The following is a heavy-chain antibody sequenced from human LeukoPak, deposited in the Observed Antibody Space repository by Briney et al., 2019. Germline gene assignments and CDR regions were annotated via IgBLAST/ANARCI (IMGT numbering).Heavy chain of an antibody. D-gene: IGHD1-26*01. V-gene: IGHV4-30-2*01. CDR2: IYHSGST. J-gene: IGHJ4*02. Sequence: KTSETLSLTCTVSGGSISSGGYYWSWIRQPPGKGLEWIGYIYHSGSTYYNPSLKSRVTISVDRSKNQFSLKLSSVTAADTAVYYCARGIVGAWPYFDYWGQGTLVTVSS. CDR3: ARGIVGAWPYFDY. CDR1: GGSISSGGYY.